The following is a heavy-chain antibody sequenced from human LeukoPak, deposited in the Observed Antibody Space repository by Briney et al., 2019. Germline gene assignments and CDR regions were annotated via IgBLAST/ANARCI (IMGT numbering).Heavy chain of an antibody. CDR3: ANESDY. V-gene: IGHV3-33*06. J-gene: IGHJ4*02. CDR1: GFLFVTHA. CDR2: IWNDGNNK. Sequence: GGSLRLSCTASGFLFVTHAMHWVRQAPGKGLEWVAVIWNDGNNKDYAESVKGRFTISRDNSKNTLYLQMNSLRAEDTAVYYCANESDYWGQGTLVTVSS.